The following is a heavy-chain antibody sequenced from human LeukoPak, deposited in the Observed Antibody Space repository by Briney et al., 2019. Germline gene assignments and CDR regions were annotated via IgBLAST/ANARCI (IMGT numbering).Heavy chain of an antibody. J-gene: IGHJ6*03. CDR2: ISGSGGST. CDR3: AKRSXGAXSIYYYYMDV. V-gene: IGHV3-23*01. CDR1: GFTFSSYA. Sequence: GGSLRLSCAASGFTFSSYAMSWVRQAPGKGLEWVSAISGSGGSTYYADSVKGRFTISRDNSKNTLYLQMNSLRAEDTAVYYCAKRSXGAXSIYYYYMDVWGKGTTVTVSS. D-gene: IGHD1-26*01.